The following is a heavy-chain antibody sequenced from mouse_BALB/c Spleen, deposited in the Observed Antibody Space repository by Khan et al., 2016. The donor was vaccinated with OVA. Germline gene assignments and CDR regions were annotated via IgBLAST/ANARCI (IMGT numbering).Heavy chain of an antibody. CDR3: ATSDFYEYYFDY. Sequence: EVELVESGGGLVQPGGSRKLSCAASGFTFNSYGMHWIRQAPEKGLEWVAYISGDSNTIHYADTVKGRFTISRDNPKNTLFLQMTSLMSEETAMYYCATSDFYEYYFDYWGPGTTLTVS. CDR2: ISGDSNTI. D-gene: IGHD1-1*01. CDR1: GFTFNSYG. V-gene: IGHV5-17*02. J-gene: IGHJ2*01.